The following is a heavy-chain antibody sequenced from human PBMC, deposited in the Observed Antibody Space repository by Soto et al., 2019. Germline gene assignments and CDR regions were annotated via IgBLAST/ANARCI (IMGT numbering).Heavy chain of an antibody. D-gene: IGHD3-22*01. J-gene: IGHJ4*02. CDR1: GFTFSSCA. Sequence: GGSLRLSCAASGFTFSSCAMHWVRQAPGKGLEWVAVISYDGSNKYYADSVKGRFTISRDNSKNTLYLQMNSLRAEDTAVYYCARVKRQYYDSSGYYDYWGQGTLVTVSS. V-gene: IGHV3-30-3*01. CDR3: ARVKRQYYDSSGYYDY. CDR2: ISYDGSNK.